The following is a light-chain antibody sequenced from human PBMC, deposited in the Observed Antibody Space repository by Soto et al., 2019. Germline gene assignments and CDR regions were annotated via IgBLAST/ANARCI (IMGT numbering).Light chain of an antibody. CDR3: LQDYSYPST. Sequence: AIQMTQSPSSLSASVGDRGTITSRAMQDIKTDLGWSQQKPGRAPKLLMYSASTLHTEVPSRFRGSGSGSDFTLTITSLQPEDFATYYCLQDYSYPSTFGQGTKLEIK. J-gene: IGKJ2*01. CDR1: QDIKTD. V-gene: IGKV1-6*01. CDR2: SAS.